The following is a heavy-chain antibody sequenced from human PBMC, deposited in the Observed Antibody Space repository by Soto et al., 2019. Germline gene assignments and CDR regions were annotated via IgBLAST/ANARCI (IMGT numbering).Heavy chain of an antibody. V-gene: IGHV4-34*01. CDR1: GGSFSGYY. Sequence: SETLSLTCAVYGGSFSGYYWSWIRQPPGKGLEWIGEINHSGSTNYNPSLKSRVTISVDTSKNQFSLKLSSVTAADTAVYYCARGAENIVVVPAAKNYYYMDVWGKGTTVTVSS. CDR2: INHSGST. J-gene: IGHJ6*03. D-gene: IGHD2-2*01. CDR3: ARGAENIVVVPAAKNYYYMDV.